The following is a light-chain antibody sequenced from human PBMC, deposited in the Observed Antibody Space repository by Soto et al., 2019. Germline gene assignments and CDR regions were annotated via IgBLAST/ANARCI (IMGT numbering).Light chain of an antibody. CDR1: QSVSSY. CDR2: DAS. Sequence: ESVLTQSPDTLSLSPGERATLSCRASQSVSSYLAWYQQKPGQAPRLLIYDASNRATGIPARFSGSGSGTDFTLTISSLEPEDFALYYCQQRSNRPPLTFGGGTKVEIK. J-gene: IGKJ4*01. V-gene: IGKV3-11*01. CDR3: QQRSNRPPLT.